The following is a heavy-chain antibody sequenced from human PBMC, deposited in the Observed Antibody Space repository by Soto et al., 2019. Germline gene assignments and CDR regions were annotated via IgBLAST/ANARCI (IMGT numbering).Heavy chain of an antibody. CDR3: ARVQSTSWGYYYAVDV. J-gene: IGHJ6*01. CDR1: GGSISSYY. Sequence: QVQLQESGPGLVKPSETLSLTCRISGGSISSYYWNWIRQAPGKGLEWIGFISYSGSTNYNPALTSRVTISVDTSKDQISLRLNSVTAADTAVYYCARVQSTSWGYYYAVDVWGQGTTATVSS. V-gene: IGHV4-59*01. D-gene: IGHD2-2*01. CDR2: ISYSGST.